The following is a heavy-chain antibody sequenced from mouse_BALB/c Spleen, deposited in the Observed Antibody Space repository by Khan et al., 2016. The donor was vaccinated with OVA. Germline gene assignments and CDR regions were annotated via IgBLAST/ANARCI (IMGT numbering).Heavy chain of an antibody. CDR1: GYTFTTAG. D-gene: IGHD2-14*01. V-gene: IGHV9-4*02. J-gene: IGHJ4*01. CDR3: ARGGATYYRNDGGAMDY. Sequence: QIQLVQSGPELKKPGETVRISCKASGYTFTTAGIQRVQKMPGKGLKWIGWINTHSGVPKYAEDFKGRFAFPLEISVNTAYLQITNLKNEDTATYFCARGGATYYRNDGGAMDYWGQGTSVTVSS. CDR2: INTHSGVP.